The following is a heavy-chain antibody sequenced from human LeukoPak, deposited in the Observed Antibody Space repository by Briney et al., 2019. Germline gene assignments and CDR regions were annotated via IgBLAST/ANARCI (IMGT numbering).Heavy chain of an antibody. D-gene: IGHD6-19*01. V-gene: IGHV3-23*01. CDR2: ISGSSGDT. J-gene: IGHJ4*02. CDR3: AKVRHTSGWKSYYFEF. CDR1: GFTFSDYA. Sequence: PGGSLRLSCVASGFTFSDYAMSWVRQAPGKGLEWVSPISGSSGDTYYADSVKGRFTISRDNSKNTLYLHMNNLRAEDTAIYFCAKVRHTSGWKSYYFEFWGQGTLVTVSS.